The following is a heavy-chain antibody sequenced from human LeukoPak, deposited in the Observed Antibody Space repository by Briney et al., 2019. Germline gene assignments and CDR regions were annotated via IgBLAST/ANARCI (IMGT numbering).Heavy chain of an antibody. J-gene: IGHJ4*02. CDR3: AKRGVVIRVILVAFHKEAYYFDS. V-gene: IGHV3-23*01. CDR2: ISDSGGRT. Sequence: AGGPLRLSCAVSGITLSNYGMSWVRQAPGKGLEWVAGISDSGGRTNYADSVKGRFTISRDNPKNTLYLQMNSLGAEDTAVYFCAKRGVVIRVILVAFHKEAYYFDSWGQGALVTVSS. CDR1: GITLSNYG. D-gene: IGHD3-22*01.